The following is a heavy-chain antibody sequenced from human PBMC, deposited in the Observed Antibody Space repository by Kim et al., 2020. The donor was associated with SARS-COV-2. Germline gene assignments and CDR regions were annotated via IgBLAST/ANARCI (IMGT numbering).Heavy chain of an antibody. V-gene: IGHV3-11*01. D-gene: IGHD5-12*01. CDR1: GLSFSDSY. CDR3: ARSGNGYNAFGI. CDR2: ISTRGESI. Sequence: GGSLRLSCAASGLSFSDSYMNWVRQAPGKGLEWLSFISTRGESIFYADSVEGRFTISRDNAKNSLYLQMNYLRDEDTADYYCARSGNGYNAFGIWGQGVLVTVSS. J-gene: IGHJ4*02.